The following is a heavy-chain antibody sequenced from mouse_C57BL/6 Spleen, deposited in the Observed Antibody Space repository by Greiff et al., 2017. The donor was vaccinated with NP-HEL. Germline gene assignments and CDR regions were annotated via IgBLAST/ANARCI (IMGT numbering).Heavy chain of an antibody. CDR2: ISSGSSTI. CDR3: ARRDYGSSWFAY. J-gene: IGHJ3*01. CDR1: GFTFSDYG. D-gene: IGHD1-1*01. V-gene: IGHV5-17*01. Sequence: EVQLVESGGGLVKPGGSLKLSCAASGFTFSDYGMHWVRQAPGKGLEWVAYISSGSSTIYYADTVKGRFTISRDNAKNTLFLQMTSLRSEDTAMYYCARRDYGSSWFAYWGQGTLVTVSA.